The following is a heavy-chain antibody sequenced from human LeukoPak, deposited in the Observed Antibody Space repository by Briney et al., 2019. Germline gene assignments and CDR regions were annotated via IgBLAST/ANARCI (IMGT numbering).Heavy chain of an antibody. Sequence: GESLKISCKGSGYSFTTYWIGWVRQMPGKGLEWMGIIYPGDSDTRYSPSFQGQVTISADKSISTAYLQWSSLKASDTAMYYCARTEMATTPYFDYWGQGTLVTVSS. J-gene: IGHJ4*02. CDR3: ARTEMATTPYFDY. D-gene: IGHD5-24*01. CDR1: GYSFTTYW. CDR2: IYPGDSDT. V-gene: IGHV5-51*01.